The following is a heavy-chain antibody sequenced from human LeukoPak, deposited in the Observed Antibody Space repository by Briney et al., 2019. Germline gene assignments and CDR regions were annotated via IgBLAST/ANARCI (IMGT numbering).Heavy chain of an antibody. CDR1: RFTPTSSA. D-gene: IGHD3-22*01. CDR3: AKIVYSRPFGQTDYYDSSGYYYGNYFDY. Sequence: GGCLRHSSAPSRFTPTSSATRAVPAAPGRGVERGSPICGSVGSPSYADSVKARFTIPRDNPKNTLYLQMNSLRAEDTAVYYCAKIVYSRPFGQTDYYDSSGYYYGNYFDYWGQGTLVTVSS. CDR2: ICGSVGSP. J-gene: IGHJ4*02. V-gene: IGHV3-23*01.